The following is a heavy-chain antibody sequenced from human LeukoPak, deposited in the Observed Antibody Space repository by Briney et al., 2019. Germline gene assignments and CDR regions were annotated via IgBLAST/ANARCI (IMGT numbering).Heavy chain of an antibody. J-gene: IGHJ3*02. D-gene: IGHD6-19*01. CDR1: GFTFSYYG. CDR3: AKQCGGSDWFDAFDI. Sequence: GGSLRLSCAASGFTFSYYGLHWVRQGPGKGLEWVAVISYDGSNKYYADSVKGRFTVSRDNSKNTLYLQMNSLRAEDTAVYYCAKQCGGSDWFDAFDIWGQGTMVTVSS. CDR2: ISYDGSNK. V-gene: IGHV3-30*18.